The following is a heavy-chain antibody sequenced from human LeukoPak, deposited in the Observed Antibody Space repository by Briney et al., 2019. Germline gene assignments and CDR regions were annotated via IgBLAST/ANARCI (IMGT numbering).Heavy chain of an antibody. V-gene: IGHV3-53*01. Sequence: GGSLRLSCAASGFTVSSNYMSWVRQAPGKGLEWVSVIYSGGSTYYADSAKGRFTISRDNSKNTLYLQMNSLRAEDTAVYYCARDLVSPLSGDDAFDIWGQGTMVTVSS. CDR1: GFTVSSNY. CDR3: ARDLVSPLSGDDAFDI. J-gene: IGHJ3*02. CDR2: IYSGGST. D-gene: IGHD3-10*01.